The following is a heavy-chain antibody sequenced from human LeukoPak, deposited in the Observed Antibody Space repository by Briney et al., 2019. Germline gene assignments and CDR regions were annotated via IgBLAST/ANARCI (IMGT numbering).Heavy chain of an antibody. D-gene: IGHD6-6*01. J-gene: IGHJ6*03. Sequence: PGGSLRLSCAASGLTFSSFSMNWVRQAPGKGLGWVSYISSSSDIIHYADSVKGRFTISRDNAKKSLYLEMNSLRAEDTAVYYCVRVRYSSSSHYMDVWGKGTTVTVSS. CDR2: ISSSSDII. CDR1: GLTFSSFS. CDR3: VRVRYSSSSHYMDV. V-gene: IGHV3-48*04.